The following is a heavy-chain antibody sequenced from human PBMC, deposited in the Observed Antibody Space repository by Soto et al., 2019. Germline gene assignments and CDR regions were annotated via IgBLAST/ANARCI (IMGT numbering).Heavy chain of an antibody. J-gene: IGHJ6*02. CDR1: GGTFSSYA. CDR2: IIPIFGTA. CDR3: ARHRATDSSGFSYYYYGMDV. D-gene: IGHD3-22*01. V-gene: IGHV1-69*06. Sequence: ASVKVSCKASGGTFSSYAISWVRQAPGQGLEWMGGIIPIFGTANYAQKFQGRVTITADKSTSTAYMELSSLRSEDTAVYYCARHRATDSSGFSYYYYGMDVWGQGTTVTVSS.